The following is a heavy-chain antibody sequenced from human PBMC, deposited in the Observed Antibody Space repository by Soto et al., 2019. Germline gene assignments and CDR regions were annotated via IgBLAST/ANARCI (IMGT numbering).Heavy chain of an antibody. Sequence: EVQLLESGGGLVQPGGSLRLSCAASGFTFSNYVVTWVRQAPGKGLEWVSTISGSGGSTYYTDSVKGRFTISRDNSKNTLYLQMNSLIAEDTAVYYCAKDQGSSWYEIDYWGQGTLVTVSS. D-gene: IGHD6-13*01. CDR2: ISGSGGST. CDR3: AKDQGSSWYEIDY. CDR1: GFTFSNYV. V-gene: IGHV3-23*01. J-gene: IGHJ4*02.